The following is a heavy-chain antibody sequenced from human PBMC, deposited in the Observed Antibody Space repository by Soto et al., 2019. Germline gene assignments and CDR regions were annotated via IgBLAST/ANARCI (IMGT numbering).Heavy chain of an antibody. D-gene: IGHD2-8*01. CDR1: GFTFSSYG. CDR2: IWYDGSNK. V-gene: IGHV3-33*01. J-gene: IGHJ4*02. CDR3: ALYDPDLGY. Sequence: QVQLVESGGGVGQPGRSLRLSCAASGFTFSSYGMHWVRQAPGKGMEWVAVIWYDGSNKYYADSVKGRFTISRDNSKNTLYLQMNSLRAEDTAVYYCALYDPDLGYWGQGTLVTVSS.